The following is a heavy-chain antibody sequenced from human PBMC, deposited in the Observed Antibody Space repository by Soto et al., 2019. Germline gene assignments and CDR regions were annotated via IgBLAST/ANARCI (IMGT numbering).Heavy chain of an antibody. CDR2: IFYLGSS. CDR3: ARPRDTYGFFPSPY. D-gene: IGHD3-10*01. V-gene: IGHV4-39*01. CDR1: GDSIISSDFY. J-gene: IGHJ4*02. Sequence: SETLSLTCTVSGDSIISSDFYWGWVRQPPGKGLEWIGSIFYLGSSYYNPSLKSRVTMSVDTSKNQFSLRLRSVTAADTALYYCARPRDTYGFFPSPYCGQGSQVTVSS.